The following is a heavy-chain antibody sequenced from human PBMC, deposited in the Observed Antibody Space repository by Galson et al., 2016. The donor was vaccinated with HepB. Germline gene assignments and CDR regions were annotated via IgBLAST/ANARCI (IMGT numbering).Heavy chain of an antibody. CDR1: GFTFSLYS. Sequence: SLRLSCAASGFTFSLYSMYWVRQAPGKGLDWVSYISTGGTTIYYADSVKGRFTISRDNAKHLLYLQMNSLRVEDPAVYYCARDPYCGGDCDSPRYFDLWGRGTLVTVSS. D-gene: IGHD2-21*02. CDR2: ISTGGTTI. J-gene: IGHJ2*01. V-gene: IGHV3-48*04. CDR3: ARDPYCGGDCDSPRYFDL.